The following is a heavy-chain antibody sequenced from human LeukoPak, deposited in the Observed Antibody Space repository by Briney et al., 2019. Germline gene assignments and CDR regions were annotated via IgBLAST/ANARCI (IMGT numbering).Heavy chain of an antibody. J-gene: IGHJ4*02. D-gene: IGHD4-23*01. Sequence: ASVKVSCKASGYTFTGYYIHWVRQAPGQGLEWMGWVNPNNGDTDYAQKFQGRVTMTRDTSITTAYMDLSRLTSDDTAVYYCTRVGKADLALWNWGQGTLVTVSS. CDR1: GYTFTGYY. CDR3: TRVGKADLALWN. CDR2: VNPNNGDT. V-gene: IGHV1-2*02.